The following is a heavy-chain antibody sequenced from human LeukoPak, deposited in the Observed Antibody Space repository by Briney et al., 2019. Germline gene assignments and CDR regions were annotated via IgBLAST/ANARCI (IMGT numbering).Heavy chain of an antibody. J-gene: IGHJ4*02. CDR3: AIEGAVAGFAY. CDR2: IYYSGST. D-gene: IGHD6-19*01. CDR1: GDSISPYY. Sequence: SETLSLTCTVSGDSISPYYWSWIRQPPGKGLEWIGYIYYSGSTNYNPSLKSRVTISVDTSKNQFSLKLSSVTAADTAVYYCAIEGAVAGFAYWGQGTLVTVSS. V-gene: IGHV4-59*01.